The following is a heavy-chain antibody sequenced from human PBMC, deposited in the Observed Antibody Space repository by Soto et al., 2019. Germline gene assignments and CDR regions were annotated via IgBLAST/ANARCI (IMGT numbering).Heavy chain of an antibody. V-gene: IGHV4-39*01. CDR1: DDSIGRSNYF. J-gene: IGHJ4*02. CDR3: ARHFYSGDSSGSFGY. D-gene: IGHD6-19*01. CDR2: IFYSGNT. Sequence: QLQLQESGPGLVKPSETLSLTCTVSDDSIGRSNYFWGWIRQPPGKGLEWIGNIFYSGNTHYNPSLKRRVTISLDTSNHPFSLRVSFVTAADTAGYYCARHFYSGDSSGSFGYWGPGALVIVSS.